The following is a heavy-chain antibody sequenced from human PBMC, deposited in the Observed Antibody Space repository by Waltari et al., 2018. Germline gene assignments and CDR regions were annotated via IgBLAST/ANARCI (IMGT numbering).Heavy chain of an antibody. J-gene: IGHJ3*02. CDR1: GYTLTELS. D-gene: IGHD6-19*01. Sequence: QVQLVQSGAEVKKPGASVKVSCKVSGYTLTELSMHWVRQAPVTGLEWMGGFDPEDGETIYGQKFQGRVTMTEDTSTDTAYMELSSLRAEDTAVYYCATKEFGVQSWLAPHVFDIWGQGTMVTVSS. CDR3: ATKEFGVQSWLAPHVFDI. CDR2: FDPEDGET. V-gene: IGHV1-24*01.